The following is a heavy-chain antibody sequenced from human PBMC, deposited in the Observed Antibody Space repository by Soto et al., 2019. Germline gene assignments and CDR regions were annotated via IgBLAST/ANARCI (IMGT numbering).Heavy chain of an antibody. V-gene: IGHV1-18*01. Sequence: GQVSCKASGYTFTSYGISWVRQAPGQGLEWMGWISAYNGNTNYAQKLQGRVTMTTDTSTSTAYMELRSLRSDDTAVYYCARGSLFLEWLLLDYWGQGTLVTVSS. J-gene: IGHJ4*02. CDR2: ISAYNGNT. CDR1: GYTFTSYG. CDR3: ARGSLFLEWLLLDY. D-gene: IGHD3-3*01.